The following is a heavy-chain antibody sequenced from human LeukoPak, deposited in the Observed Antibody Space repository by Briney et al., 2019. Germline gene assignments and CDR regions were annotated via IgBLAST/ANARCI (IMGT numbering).Heavy chain of an antibody. CDR1: GFTFSRNA. Sequence: PGGSLRLSCAASGFTFSRNAMSWVRQAPGKGLEWVSVISGSGGNTYYADSVKGRFTISRDNSKNTLYLQMKSLRAEDTAVYYCAKGGGNTRGYQYYNMDVWGKGTTVTVSS. V-gene: IGHV3-23*01. J-gene: IGHJ6*03. CDR2: ISGSGGNT. D-gene: IGHD4-23*01. CDR3: AKGGGNTRGYQYYNMDV.